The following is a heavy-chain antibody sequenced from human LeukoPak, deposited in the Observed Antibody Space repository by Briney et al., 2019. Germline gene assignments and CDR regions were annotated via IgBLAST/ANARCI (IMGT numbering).Heavy chain of an antibody. CDR1: GGSFSGYY. CDR2: INHSGST. J-gene: IGHJ4*02. V-gene: IGHV4-34*01. D-gene: IGHD3-16*02. CDR3: ARGLFMITFGGVIAEDY. Sequence: SETLSLTCAVYGGSFSGYYWSWIRQPPGKGLEWIGEINHSGSTNYNPSLKSRVTISVDTSKNQFSLKLSSVTAADTAVYYCARGLFMITFGGVIAEDYWGQGTLVTVSS.